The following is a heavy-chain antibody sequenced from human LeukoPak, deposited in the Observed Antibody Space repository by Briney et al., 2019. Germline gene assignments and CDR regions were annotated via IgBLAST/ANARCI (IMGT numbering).Heavy chain of an antibody. D-gene: IGHD3-22*01. CDR3: ARHLDDSSGYYYRTMYYFDY. CDR2: VSPGDSDT. CDR1: GYRFTSYW. J-gene: IGHJ4*02. V-gene: IGHV5-51*01. Sequence: GESLQISCQASGYRFTSYWIGWVRQVPGKGLEWMGFVSPGDSDTRYSPSFQGQVTISADKSISTAYLQWSSLEASDTAMYYCARHLDDSSGYYYRTMYYFDYWGQGTLVTVSS.